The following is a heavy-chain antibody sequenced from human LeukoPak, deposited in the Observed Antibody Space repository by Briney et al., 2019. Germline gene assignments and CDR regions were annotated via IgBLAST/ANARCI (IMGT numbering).Heavy chain of an antibody. Sequence: GGSLRLSCAASGFTFSSYAMSWVRQAPGKGLEWVSAISGSGGSTYYADSVKGRFTISRDNSKNTLYLQMNSLRAEDTAVYYCAKGSTGVQYYYDSSGYPDYWGQGTLVTVSS. CDR1: GFTFSSYA. D-gene: IGHD3-22*01. J-gene: IGHJ4*02. V-gene: IGHV3-23*01. CDR2: ISGSGGST. CDR3: AKGSTGVQYYYDSSGYPDY.